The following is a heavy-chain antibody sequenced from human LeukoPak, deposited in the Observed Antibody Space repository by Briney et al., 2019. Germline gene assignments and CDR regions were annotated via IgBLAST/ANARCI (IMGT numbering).Heavy chain of an antibody. J-gene: IGHJ4*02. V-gene: IGHV3-21*01. Sequence: GGSLRLSCAGSGFIFSSYSMSWVRQAPWKGREFVSSISSSSSFIYYADSVKGRFTISRDNAKKSLSLQMNSLRADDTAVYYCARGYSSSWYLDWGQGTLVTVSS. CDR2: ISSSSSFI. D-gene: IGHD6-13*01. CDR3: ARGYSSSWYLD. CDR1: GFIFSSYS.